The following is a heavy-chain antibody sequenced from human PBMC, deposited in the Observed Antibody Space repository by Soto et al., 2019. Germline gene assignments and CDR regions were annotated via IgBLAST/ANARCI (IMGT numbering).Heavy chain of an antibody. J-gene: IGHJ6*02. D-gene: IGHD2-2*01. CDR1: GFTFSSYA. V-gene: IGHV3-23*01. Sequence: PGGSLRLSCAASGFTFSSYALIWVRQAPGKGLQSVSSISGSGDATYYADAVKGRFTISRDNSKNTLYLQMSSLRVEDTAVYYCAKTICTTTSCPSYYYGMDVWGQGTTVTVSS. CDR3: AKTICTTTSCPSYYYGMDV. CDR2: ISGSGDAT.